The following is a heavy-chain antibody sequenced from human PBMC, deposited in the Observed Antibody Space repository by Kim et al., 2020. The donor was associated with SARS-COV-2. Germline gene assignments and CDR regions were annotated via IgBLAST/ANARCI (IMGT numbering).Heavy chain of an antibody. CDR2: FDPEDGET. J-gene: IGHJ5*02. V-gene: IGHV1-24*01. Sequence: ASVKVSCKVSGYTLTELSMHWVRQAPGKGLEWMGGFDPEDGETIYAQKFQGRVTMTEDTSTDTAYMELSSLRSEDTAVYYCATGAPYCSGGSCYSVWFDPWGQGTLVTVSS. CDR3: ATGAPYCSGGSCYSVWFDP. CDR1: GYTLTELS. D-gene: IGHD2-15*01.